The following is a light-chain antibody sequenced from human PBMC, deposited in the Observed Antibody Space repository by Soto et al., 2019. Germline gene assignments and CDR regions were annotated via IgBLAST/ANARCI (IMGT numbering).Light chain of an antibody. CDR2: AAS. J-gene: IGKJ1*01. CDR3: QHSYSTPRT. CDR1: QSISSY. V-gene: IGKV1-39*01. Sequence: DIQMTQSPSSLSASVGDRVTITCRASQSISSYLNWYQQKPGKAPKLLIYAASSLQSGVPSRFSGSGSGTEFTLTISSLQPEDFETYYCQHSYSTPRTFGQGTKVDIK.